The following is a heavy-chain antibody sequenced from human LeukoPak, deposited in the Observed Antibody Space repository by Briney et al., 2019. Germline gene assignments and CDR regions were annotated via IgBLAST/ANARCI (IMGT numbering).Heavy chain of an antibody. CDR3: ARLQYGGVDFDY. CDR1: GGSFSGYY. J-gene: IGHJ4*02. V-gene: IGHV4-34*01. CDR2: INHSGST. Sequence: SETLSLTCAVYGGSFSGYYWSWIRQPPGKGLEWIGEINHSGSTNYNPSLKSRVTISVDTSKNQFSLKLSSVTAADTAVYYCARLQYGGVDFDYWGQGTLVTVSS. D-gene: IGHD4/OR15-4a*01.